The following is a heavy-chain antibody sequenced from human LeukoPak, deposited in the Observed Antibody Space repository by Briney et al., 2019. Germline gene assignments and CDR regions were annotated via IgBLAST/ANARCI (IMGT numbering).Heavy chain of an antibody. Sequence: GGSLRLSCAASGFTVSSNYMSWVRQAPGKGLEWVSVIYSGGSTYYADSVKGRFTISRDNSKNTLHLQMNSLRAEDTAVYYCATVNSSGWYGEFDYWGQGTLVTVSS. J-gene: IGHJ4*02. D-gene: IGHD6-19*01. CDR3: ATVNSSGWYGEFDY. CDR1: GFTVSSNY. CDR2: IYSGGST. V-gene: IGHV3-66*01.